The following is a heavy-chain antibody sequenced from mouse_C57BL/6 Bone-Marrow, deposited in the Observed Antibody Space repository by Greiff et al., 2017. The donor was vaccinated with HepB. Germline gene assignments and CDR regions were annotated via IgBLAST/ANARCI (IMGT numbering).Heavy chain of an antibody. V-gene: IGHV5-12*01. CDR3: ARHENYYGSSLYYAMDY. D-gene: IGHD1-1*01. Sequence: SGFTFSDYYMYWVRQTPEKRLEWVAYISNGGGSTYYPDTVNGRFTISRDNAKNTLYLQMSRLKSEDTAMYYCARHENYYGSSLYYAMDYWGQGTSVTVSS. CDR2: ISNGGGST. CDR1: GFTFSDYY. J-gene: IGHJ4*01.